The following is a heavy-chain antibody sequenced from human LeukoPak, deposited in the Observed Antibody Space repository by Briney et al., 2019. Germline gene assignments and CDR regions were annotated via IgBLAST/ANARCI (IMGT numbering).Heavy chain of an antibody. Sequence: GGSLRLSCAASGFIFSHHGMHWVRQAPGKGLEWVAVIWSDATNRFYADSVKGRCTISRDNSQNTVFLQMTSLRVKDTAIYYFARDAQRGFDYSNSLKNWGHGTLVTVSS. CDR2: IWSDATNR. CDR1: GFIFSHHG. J-gene: IGHJ4*01. V-gene: IGHV3-33*01. CDR3: ARDAQRGFDYSNSLKN. D-gene: IGHD4-11*01.